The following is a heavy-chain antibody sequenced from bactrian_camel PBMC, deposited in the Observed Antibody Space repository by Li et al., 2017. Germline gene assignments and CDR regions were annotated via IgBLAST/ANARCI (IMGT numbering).Heavy chain of an antibody. J-gene: IGHJ4*01. CDR3: AAGRLRNGYCYSLLNRMAYNN. CDR1: GYVFSSHC. CDR2: INIDGKT. V-gene: IGHV3S53*01. Sequence: QLVESGGGSVPVGGSLRLSCVSSVGYVFSSHCMGWFLQAPGKEREGVAAINIDGKTTYADSVKGRFTISSDSAKNTLYLQMDSLNPEDTGKYYCAAGRLRNGYCYSLLNRMAYNNWGQGTQVTVS. D-gene: IGHD2*01.